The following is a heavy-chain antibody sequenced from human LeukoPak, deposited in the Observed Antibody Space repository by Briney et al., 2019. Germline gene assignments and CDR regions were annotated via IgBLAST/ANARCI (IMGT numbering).Heavy chain of an antibody. CDR1: GFTFSSYE. V-gene: IGHV3-48*03. J-gene: IGHJ4*02. CDR2: ISSSGSTI. CDR3: AKDYDSSGYYSPTNYYFDY. Sequence: GGSLRLSCAASGFTFSSYEMNWVRQAPGKGLEWVSYISSSGSTIYYADSVKGRFTISRDNAKNSLYLQMNSLRAEDTAVYYCAKDYDSSGYYSPTNYYFDYWGQGTLVTVSS. D-gene: IGHD3-22*01.